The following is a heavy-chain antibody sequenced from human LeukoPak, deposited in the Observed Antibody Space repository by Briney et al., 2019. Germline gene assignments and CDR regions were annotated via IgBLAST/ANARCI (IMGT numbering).Heavy chain of an antibody. J-gene: IGHJ5*02. CDR2: INPNSGGT. D-gene: IGHD2-2*01. CDR3: ARGGYCSSTSCWDWFDP. V-gene: IGHV1-2*02. CDR1: GYTFTGYY. Sequence: GASVKVSCKASGYTFTGYYMHWVRQAPGQGLEWMGWINPNSGGTNYAQKLQGRVTMTRDTSISTAYMELSRLRSDDTAVYYCARGGYCSSTSCWDWFDPWGQGTLVTVSS.